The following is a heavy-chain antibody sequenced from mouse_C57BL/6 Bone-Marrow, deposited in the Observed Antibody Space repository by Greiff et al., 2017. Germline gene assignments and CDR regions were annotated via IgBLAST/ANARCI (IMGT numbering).Heavy chain of an antibody. D-gene: IGHD1-1*01. V-gene: IGHV1-82*01. CDR1: GYAFSSSW. J-gene: IGHJ1*03. Sequence: QVQLKQSGPELVKPGASVKISCKASGYAFSSSWMNWVKQRPGKGLEWIGRIYPGDGDTNYNGKFKGKATLTADTSSSTAYMQLSSLTSEDSAVYFCAIENYYGSSYAFDVWGTGTTVTVSS. CDR3: AIENYYGSSYAFDV. CDR2: IYPGDGDT.